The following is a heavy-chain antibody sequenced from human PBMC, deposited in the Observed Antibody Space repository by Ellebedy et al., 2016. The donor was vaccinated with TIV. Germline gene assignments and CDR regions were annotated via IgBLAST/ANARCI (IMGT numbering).Heavy chain of an antibody. CDR1: GYTFTSYD. CDR2: MNPNSGNT. CDR3: ARGALSSYYDFWSGYNYFDY. Sequence: ASVKVSCKASGYTFTSYDINWVRQATGQGLEWMGWMNPNSGNTGYAQKFQGRVTMTRNTSISTAYMELSSLRSEDTAVYYCARGALSSYYDFWSGYNYFDYWGQGTLVTVSS. V-gene: IGHV1-8*01. D-gene: IGHD3-3*01. J-gene: IGHJ4*02.